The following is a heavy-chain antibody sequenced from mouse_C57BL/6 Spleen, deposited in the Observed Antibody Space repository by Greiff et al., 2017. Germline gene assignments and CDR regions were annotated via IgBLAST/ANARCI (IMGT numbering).Heavy chain of an antibody. CDR3: TRGYSNSFWYFDV. V-gene: IGHV6-6*01. J-gene: IGHJ1*03. CDR2: IRNKANNHAT. Sequence: EVKVEESGGGLVQPGGSMKLSCAASGFTFSDAWMDWVRQSPEKGLEWVAEIRNKANNHATYYAESVKGRFTISRDDSKGSVYLQMNSLRAEDTGIYYCTRGYSNSFWYFDVWGTGTTVTVSS. D-gene: IGHD2-5*01. CDR1: GFTFSDAW.